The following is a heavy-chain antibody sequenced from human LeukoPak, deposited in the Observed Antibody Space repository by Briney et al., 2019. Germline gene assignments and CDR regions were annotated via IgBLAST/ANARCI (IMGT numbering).Heavy chain of an antibody. V-gene: IGHV3-30*14. Sequence: GGSLRLSCAASGYNFRNYAMHWVRQAPGRGLEWLSIISSDGTNKYYADSVKGRFTISRDNSKNTLYLQMNSLRAEDTAVYYCARAPVSGGYFDYWGQGTLVTVSS. D-gene: IGHD3-10*01. CDR3: ARAPVSGGYFDY. CDR1: GYNFRNYA. J-gene: IGHJ4*02. CDR2: ISSDGTNK.